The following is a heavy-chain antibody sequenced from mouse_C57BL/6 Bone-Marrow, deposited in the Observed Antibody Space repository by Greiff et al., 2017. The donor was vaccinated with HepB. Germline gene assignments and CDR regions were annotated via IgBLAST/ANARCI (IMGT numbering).Heavy chain of an antibody. CDR3: AREDRIYYYGSSGDWYFDV. V-gene: IGHV3-6*01. CDR1: GYSITSGYY. Sequence: DVKLVESGPGLVKPSQSLSLTCSVTGYSITSGYYWNWIRQFPGNKLEWMGYISYDGSNNYNPSLKNRISITRDTSKNQFFLKLNSVTTEDTATYYCAREDRIYYYGSSGDWYFDVWGTGTTVTVSS. J-gene: IGHJ1*03. D-gene: IGHD1-1*01. CDR2: ISYDGSN.